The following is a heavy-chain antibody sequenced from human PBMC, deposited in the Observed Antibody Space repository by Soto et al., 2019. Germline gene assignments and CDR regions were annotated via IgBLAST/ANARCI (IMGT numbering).Heavy chain of an antibody. CDR2: INPNGGST. V-gene: IGHV1-46*04. Sequence: QVQLVQSGAEVKNPGASVKVSCKASGYTFTSFYIHWVRQAPGQGLEWMSIINPNGGSTNCAQNLQGRLTVNRETSTNTVYMELSSLRSEDTAVYYCARGLTSGDYWGQGTLVTVSA. CDR3: ARGLTSGDY. J-gene: IGHJ4*02. D-gene: IGHD3-16*01. CDR1: GYTFTSFY.